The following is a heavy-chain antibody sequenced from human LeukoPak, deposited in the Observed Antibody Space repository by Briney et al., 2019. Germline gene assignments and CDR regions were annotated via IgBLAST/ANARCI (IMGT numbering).Heavy chain of an antibody. CDR3: ARDSPSVTSNPQ. V-gene: IGHV4-39*07. CDR1: GGSISSSLYY. J-gene: IGHJ4*02. Sequence: SETLSLTCIVSGGSISSSLYYWGWIRQPPGKGLEWIGSIEYSGSTYYNPSLKSRVTISVDTSRNQFSLNLTSVTAADTAVYYCARDSPSVTSNPQWGQGTLVTVSS. D-gene: IGHD4-17*01. CDR2: IEYSGST.